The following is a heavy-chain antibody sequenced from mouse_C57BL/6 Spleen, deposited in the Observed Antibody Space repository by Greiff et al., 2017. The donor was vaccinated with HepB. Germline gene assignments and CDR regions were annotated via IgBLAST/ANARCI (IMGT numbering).Heavy chain of an antibody. V-gene: IGHV5-17*01. CDR1: GFTFSDYG. Sequence: VQLKESGGGLVKPGGSLKLSCAASGFTFSDYGMHWVRQAPEKGLEWVAYISSGSSTIYYADTVKGRFTISRDNAKNTLFLQMTSLRSEDTAMYYCARGKIYYVHSCMDYWGQGTSVTVSS. D-gene: IGHD2-1*01. CDR3: ARGKIYYVHSCMDY. J-gene: IGHJ4*01. CDR2: ISSGSSTI.